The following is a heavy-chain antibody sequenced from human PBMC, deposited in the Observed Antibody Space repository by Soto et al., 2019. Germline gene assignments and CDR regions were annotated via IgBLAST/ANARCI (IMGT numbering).Heavy chain of an antibody. D-gene: IGHD6-6*01. J-gene: IGHJ4*02. CDR1: GFTFSNYA. V-gene: IGHV3-23*01. CDR3: AKRPLAARHTDY. CDR2: ISGSGDNT. Sequence: EVQLLESGGGLVQPGGSLRLSCSASGFTFSNYAMTWVRQAPGKGLEWVSTISGSGDNTYYADSVRGRFTISRDTSTNTLYLQMNSLTADDTAVYYCAKRPLAARHTDYWGQGTLVTVSS.